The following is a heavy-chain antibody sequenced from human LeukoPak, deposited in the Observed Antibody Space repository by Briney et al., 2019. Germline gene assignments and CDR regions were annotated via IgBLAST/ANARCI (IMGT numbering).Heavy chain of an antibody. CDR1: GYTFTNYN. CDR3: ARVPQGSSWPYYFDY. J-gene: IGHJ4*02. V-gene: IGHV1-46*01. CDR2: INPSGGST. Sequence: ASVKVSCKASGYTFTNYNIHWVRQAPGQGLEWMGIINPSGGSTSYAQNFQGRVTITADRSTTTAYMELSSLRSEDTAVYYCARVPQGSSWPYYFDYWGQGTLVTVSS. D-gene: IGHD6-13*01.